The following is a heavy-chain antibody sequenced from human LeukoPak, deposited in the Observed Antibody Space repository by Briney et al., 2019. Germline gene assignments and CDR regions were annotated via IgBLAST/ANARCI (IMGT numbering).Heavy chain of an antibody. CDR3: ARYSSGYYYVVH. J-gene: IGHJ4*01. D-gene: IGHD3-22*01. V-gene: IGHV5-51*01. CDR1: GYSFTSYW. Sequence: EESLKISCKGSGYSFTSYWIACVRQMPGKGLEWMGIIYPSDSDTRYSPSFQGQVTISADKSISTAYLQWSSLKASDTAMYYCARYSSGYYYVVHWGQGTLVTVSS. CDR2: IYPSDSDT.